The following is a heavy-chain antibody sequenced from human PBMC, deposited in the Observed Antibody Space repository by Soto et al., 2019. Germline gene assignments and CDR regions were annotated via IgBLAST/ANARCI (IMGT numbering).Heavy chain of an antibody. D-gene: IGHD2-15*01. Sequence: SETLSLTCAVSGDSINISHWWNWVRQPPGKGLEWIGQISHSGSTFYNPSLRSRVTLSVDTSKNQFSLRLNSVAVADTAVYFCAGFVVPASRNSDFDYWGQGTLVTVSS. J-gene: IGHJ4*02. CDR3: AGFVVPASRNSDFDY. CDR1: GDSINISHW. V-gene: IGHV4-4*02. CDR2: ISHSGST.